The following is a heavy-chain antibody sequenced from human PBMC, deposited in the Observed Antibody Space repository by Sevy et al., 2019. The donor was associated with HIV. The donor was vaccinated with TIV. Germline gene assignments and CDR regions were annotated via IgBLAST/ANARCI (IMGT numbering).Heavy chain of an antibody. CDR2: ISAYNGNT. Sequence: ASVKVSCKASGYTFTSYGISWVRQAPGQGLEWMGWISAYNGNTNYAQKLQGRVTMTTDTSTSTAYMELRSLRSDDTAVYYCARDTGAAWGSYPIPGWFDPWGQGTLVTVSS. D-gene: IGHD3-16*01. V-gene: IGHV1-18*01. CDR3: ARDTGAAWGSYPIPGWFDP. J-gene: IGHJ5*02. CDR1: GYTFTSYG.